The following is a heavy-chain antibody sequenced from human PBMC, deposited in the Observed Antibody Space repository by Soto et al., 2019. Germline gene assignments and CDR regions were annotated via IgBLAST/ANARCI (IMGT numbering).Heavy chain of an antibody. Sequence: QPGGSLRLSCAASGFTFSSYAMSWVRQAPGKGLEWVSAISGRGGSTYYADSVKGRFTISRDNSKNTLYLQMNSLGAEDTAVYYCAKAREWLLLIDYWGQGTLVTVSS. D-gene: IGHD3-22*01. CDR1: GFTFSSYA. V-gene: IGHV3-23*01. J-gene: IGHJ4*02. CDR3: AKAREWLLLIDY. CDR2: ISGRGGST.